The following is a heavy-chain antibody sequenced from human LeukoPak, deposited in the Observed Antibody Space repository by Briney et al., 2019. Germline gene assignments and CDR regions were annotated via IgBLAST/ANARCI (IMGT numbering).Heavy chain of an antibody. J-gene: IGHJ4*02. Sequence: GASVKVSCKASGYTFTGYYMHWVRQAPGQGLEWMGWINPNSGGTNYAQKFQGRVTMTRDTSISTAYMELSRLRSDDTAVYYCARDHCSSTSCYIPLHYWGQGTLVTVSS. CDR3: ARDHCSSTSCYIPLHY. V-gene: IGHV1-2*02. CDR1: GYTFTGYY. D-gene: IGHD2-2*02. CDR2: INPNSGGT.